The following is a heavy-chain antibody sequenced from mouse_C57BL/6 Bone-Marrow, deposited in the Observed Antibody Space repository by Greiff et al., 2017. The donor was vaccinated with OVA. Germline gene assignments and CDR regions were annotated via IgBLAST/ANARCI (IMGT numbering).Heavy chain of an antibody. CDR3: SSDNWDWFAY. Sequence: QVQLQQPGAELVKPGASVKLSCKASGYPFTSYWMQWVKQRPGQGLEWIGEIVTSDSSTNYTQKFKGKATLTVDTSSSTAYMQLSSLTSEDSAVYYCSSDNWDWFAYWGQGTLVTVSA. D-gene: IGHD4-1*02. J-gene: IGHJ3*01. CDR1: GYPFTSYW. CDR2: IVTSDSST. V-gene: IGHV1-50*01.